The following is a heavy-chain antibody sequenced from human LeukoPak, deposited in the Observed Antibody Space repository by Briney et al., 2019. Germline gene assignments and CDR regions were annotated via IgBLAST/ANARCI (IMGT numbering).Heavy chain of an antibody. Sequence: GGSLGLSCAASGFTFSSYSMNWVRQAPGKGLEWVSAISRSSSDIYYADSVKGRFTVSRDNAKNSLYLQMNSLRAEDTAVYYCARDLSYGTRRFYGVDVWGQGTTVTVSS. CDR3: ARDLSYGTRRFYGVDV. D-gene: IGHD5-18*01. CDR1: GFTFSSYS. CDR2: ISRSSSDI. V-gene: IGHV3-21*01. J-gene: IGHJ6*02.